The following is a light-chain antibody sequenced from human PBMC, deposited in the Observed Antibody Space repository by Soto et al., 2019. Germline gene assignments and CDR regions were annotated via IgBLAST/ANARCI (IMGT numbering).Light chain of an antibody. CDR3: QFFGSSRYT. CDR1: QSISSSY. CDR2: GAS. Sequence: EIVLTQSPGTLSLSPGERATLDCRASQSISSSYLAWYQQKHGQAPRLLIYGASNRATGIPDRFSGSGSGTDFTLTISRLEPEDFAVYYCQFFGSSRYTFGQGTKLEIK. V-gene: IGKV3-20*01. J-gene: IGKJ2*01.